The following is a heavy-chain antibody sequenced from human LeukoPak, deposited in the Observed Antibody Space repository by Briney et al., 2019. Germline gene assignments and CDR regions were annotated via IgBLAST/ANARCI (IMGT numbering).Heavy chain of an antibody. CDR1: GGSISSSSYY. Sequence: SETLSLTCTVSGGSISSSSYYWGWIRQPPGKGLEWIGTVYHSGSTYSNPSLSSYLTISVDTSKNQFSLKLTSVTAADTAEYYCARQEIVLIPAAISSPPLAAVDYWGQGTLVTVS. J-gene: IGHJ4*02. CDR2: VYHSGST. V-gene: IGHV4-39*01. D-gene: IGHD2-2*01. CDR3: ARQEIVLIPAAISSPPLAAVDY.